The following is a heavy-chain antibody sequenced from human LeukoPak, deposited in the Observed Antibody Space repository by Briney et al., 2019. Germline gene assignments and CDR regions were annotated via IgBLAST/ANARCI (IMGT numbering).Heavy chain of an antibody. J-gene: IGHJ3*02. CDR3: ARGGYSYGWNDAFDI. CDR1: GCTFTSYD. D-gene: IGHD5-18*01. V-gene: IGHV1-8*01. Sequence: GASVKVSCKASGCTFTSYDINWVRQATGQGLEWMGWMNPNSGNTGYAQKFQGRVTMTRNTSISTAYMELSSLRSEDTAVYYCARGGYSYGWNDAFDIWGQGTMVTVSS. CDR2: MNPNSGNT.